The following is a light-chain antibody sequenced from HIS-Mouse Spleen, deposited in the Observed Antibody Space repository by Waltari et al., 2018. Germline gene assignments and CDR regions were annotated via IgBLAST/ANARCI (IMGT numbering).Light chain of an antibody. J-gene: IGLJ3*02. V-gene: IGLV1-47*01. CDR3: AAWDDSLSGPV. CDR2: RNN. CDR1: RSAVGSDNI. Sequence: QSALTQPASVSGSPGQSLTISCTGTRSAVGSDNILSCHQQHPGTAPKLLIYRNNQRPSGVPDRFSGSKSGTSASLAISGLRSEDEADYYCAAWDDSLSGPVFGGGTKLTVL.